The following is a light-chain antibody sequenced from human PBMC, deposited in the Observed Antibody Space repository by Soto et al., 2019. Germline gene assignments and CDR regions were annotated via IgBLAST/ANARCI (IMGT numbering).Light chain of an antibody. J-gene: IGLJ1*01. Sequence: QSALTQPPSASGSPGQSVTISCTGTRSEVGGYNYVSWYQQHPGKAPKLMIYEVSKRPSGVPDRFSGSKSGNTASLTVSGLQAEDEADYYCTSYAGSNNFFYVFGTGTKVTVL. V-gene: IGLV2-8*01. CDR2: EVS. CDR1: RSEVGGYNY. CDR3: TSYAGSNNFFYV.